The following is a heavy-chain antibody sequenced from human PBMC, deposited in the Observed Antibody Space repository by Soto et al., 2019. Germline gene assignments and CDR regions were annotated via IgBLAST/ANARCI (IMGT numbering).Heavy chain of an antibody. V-gene: IGHV3-23*01. CDR3: ARRTAVRNFDY. CDR2: VSENGDYT. CDR1: GFVFSHYA. Sequence: EVQLLESGGGLVQPGGSLTVSCAASGFVFSHYAMTWVRQAPGKGLEWDSTVSENGDYTSYADSVKGRFTISRDNSKNTVYVQMNSLRAEDTAVYYCARRTAVRNFDYWGQGTLVTVSS. J-gene: IGHJ4*02. D-gene: IGHD3-22*01.